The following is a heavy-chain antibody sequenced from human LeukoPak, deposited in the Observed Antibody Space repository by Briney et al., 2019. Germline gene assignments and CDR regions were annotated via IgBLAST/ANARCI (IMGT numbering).Heavy chain of an antibody. CDR3: ARQPRRPYYYYGMDV. V-gene: IGHV4-39*01. CDR2: IYYSGST. J-gene: IGHJ6*02. CDR1: GGSISSSSYY. Sequence: SETLSLTCTVSGGSISSSSYYWGWIRQPPGRGLEWIGSIYYSGSTYYNPSLKSRVTISVDTSKNQFSLKLSSVTAADTAVYYCARQPRRPYYYYGMDVWGQGTTVTVSS. D-gene: IGHD6-6*01.